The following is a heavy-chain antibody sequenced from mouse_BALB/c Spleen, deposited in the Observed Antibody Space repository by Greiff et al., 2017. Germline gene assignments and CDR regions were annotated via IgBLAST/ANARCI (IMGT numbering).Heavy chain of an antibody. D-gene: IGHD2-1*01. CDR3: ARYNGNYDYAMDY. V-gene: IGHV1-7*01. CDR1: GYTFTSYW. J-gene: IGHJ4*01. Sequence: VQLQQSGAELAKPGASVKMSCKASGYTFTSYWMHWVKQRPGQGLEWIGYINPSTGYTEYNQKFKDKATLTADKSSSTAYMQLSSLTSEDSAVYYCARYNGNYDYAMDYWGQGTSVTVSS. CDR2: INPSTGYT.